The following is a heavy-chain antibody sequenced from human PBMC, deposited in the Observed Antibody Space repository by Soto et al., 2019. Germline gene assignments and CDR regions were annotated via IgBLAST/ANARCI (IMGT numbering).Heavy chain of an antibody. CDR1: GFTVSSNY. J-gene: IGHJ2*01. Sequence: EVQLVESGGGLVQPGGSLRLSCAASGFTVSSNYMSWVRQAPGKGLEWVSVIYSGGSTYYADFVKGRFTIARDNSKNTLYLQMNSLRAEDTAVYYCARDAGGLMVYPPTWYFDLWGRGTLVTVSS. D-gene: IGHD2-8*01. V-gene: IGHV3-66*01. CDR2: IYSGGST. CDR3: ARDAGGLMVYPPTWYFDL.